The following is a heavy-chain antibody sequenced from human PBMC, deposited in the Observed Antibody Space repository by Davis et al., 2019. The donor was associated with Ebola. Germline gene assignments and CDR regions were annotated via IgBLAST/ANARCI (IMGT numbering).Heavy chain of an antibody. Sequence: ASVKVSCKASGYTFTDYIHWVRQAPGQGLEWMGIINPSGDNTNYAQRFQGRVTITADESTSTAYMELSSLRSEDTAVYYCALYGSGSLFDYWGQGTLVTVSS. CDR1: GYTFTDY. CDR2: INPSGDNT. V-gene: IGHV1-46*01. D-gene: IGHD3-10*01. J-gene: IGHJ4*02. CDR3: ALYGSGSLFDY.